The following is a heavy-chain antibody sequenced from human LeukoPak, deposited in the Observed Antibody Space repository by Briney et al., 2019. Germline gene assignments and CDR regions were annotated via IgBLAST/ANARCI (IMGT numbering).Heavy chain of an antibody. V-gene: IGHV1-69*05. J-gene: IGHJ4*02. CDR3: ARGLGGYSGYDPPGY. CDR2: IIPIFGTA. D-gene: IGHD5-12*01. Sequence: SVKVSCKASGGTFSSYAISWVRQAPGQGLEWKGRIIPIFGTANYAQKFQGRVTITTDESTSTAYMELSSLRSEDTAVYYCARGLGGYSGYDPPGYWGQGTLVTVSS. CDR1: GGTFSSYA.